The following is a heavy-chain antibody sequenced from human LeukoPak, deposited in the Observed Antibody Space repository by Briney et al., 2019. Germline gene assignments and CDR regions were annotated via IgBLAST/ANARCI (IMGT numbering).Heavy chain of an antibody. CDR2: ISYTSHK. J-gene: IGHJ6*03. CDR3: AKADYGDFKENYYMDV. V-gene: IGHV3-30*02. D-gene: IGHD4-17*01. Sequence: GGSLRLSCAASGFTFSTYGLQWVRQAPGKGLEWVSFISYTSHKYYTDSVKGRFTISRDNSRDTLYLQMSSLKAEDTAVYYCAKADYGDFKENYYMDVWGKGTTVTVSS. CDR1: GFTFSTYG.